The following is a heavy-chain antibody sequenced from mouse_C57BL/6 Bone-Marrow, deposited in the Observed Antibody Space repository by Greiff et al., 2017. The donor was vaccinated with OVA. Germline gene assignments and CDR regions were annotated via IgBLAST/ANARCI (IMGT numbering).Heavy chain of an antibody. V-gene: IGHV1-81*01. D-gene: IGHD4-1*01. CDR3: ARFPLDWYFDV. J-gene: IGHJ1*03. CDR1: GYTFTSYG. CDR2: IYPRSGNT. Sequence: VQLKESGAELARPGASVKLSCKASGYTFTSYGISWVKQRTGQGLEWIGEIYPRSGNTYYNEKFKGKATLTADKSSSTAYMELRSLTSEDSAVYFCARFPLDWYFDVWGTGTTVTVSS.